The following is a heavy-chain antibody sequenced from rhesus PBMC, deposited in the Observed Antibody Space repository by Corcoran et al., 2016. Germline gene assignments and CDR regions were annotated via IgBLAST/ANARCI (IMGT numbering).Heavy chain of an antibody. J-gene: IGHJ4*01. D-gene: IGHD4-17*01. CDR2: IYGSSGST. CDR3: ARESMGGFDY. V-gene: IGHV4-127*01. Sequence: QVQLQESGPGLVKPSETLSLTCAVSGYSISSGYGWSWIRQPPGKGLEWFGYIYGSSGSTYYNPSLKSRVTISTDTSKNQFSLKLSSVTAADTAVYYCARESMGGFDYWGQGVLVTVSS. CDR1: GYSISSGYG.